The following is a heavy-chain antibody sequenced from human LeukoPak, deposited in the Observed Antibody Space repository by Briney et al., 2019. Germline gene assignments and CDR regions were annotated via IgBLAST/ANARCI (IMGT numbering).Heavy chain of an antibody. Sequence: GRSLRLSCAASGFTFDDYGMSWVRHAPGKGLEWVSGINWNGGSTGYADSVKGRFTISRDNAKNSLYLQMNSLRAEDTALYYCARGQYSSGWYTAFDIWGQGTMVTVSS. CDR2: INWNGGST. CDR3: ARGQYSSGWYTAFDI. J-gene: IGHJ3*02. CDR1: GFTFDDYG. V-gene: IGHV3-20*04. D-gene: IGHD6-19*01.